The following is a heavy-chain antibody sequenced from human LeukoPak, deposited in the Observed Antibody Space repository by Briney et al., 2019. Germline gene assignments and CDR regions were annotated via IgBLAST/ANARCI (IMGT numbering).Heavy chain of an antibody. V-gene: IGHV3-30*18. Sequence: PGRSLRLSCAASGFIFSSYGMHWVRQTPGKGLEWVAVISYVGSDKYYTDSVRGRFTISRDNSKTTLYLQMNSLRTEDTAVYYCANNGEDYGDPIDYWGQGTLVTVSS. CDR2: ISYVGSDK. CDR1: GFIFSSYG. J-gene: IGHJ4*02. CDR3: ANNGEDYGDPIDY. D-gene: IGHD4-17*01.